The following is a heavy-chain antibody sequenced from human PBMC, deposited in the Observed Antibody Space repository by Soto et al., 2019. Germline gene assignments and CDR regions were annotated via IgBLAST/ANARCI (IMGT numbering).Heavy chain of an antibody. CDR2: ISWNSGSI. V-gene: IGHV3-9*01. Sequence: EVQLVESGGGFVQPGRSLRLSCAASGFTFDDYAMHWVRQAPGKGLEWVSGISWNSGSIGYADSVKGRFTISRDNAKNSLYLQMNSLRAEDTALYYCAKDAFDIWGQGTMVTVSS. CDR1: GFTFDDYA. J-gene: IGHJ3*02. CDR3: AKDAFDI.